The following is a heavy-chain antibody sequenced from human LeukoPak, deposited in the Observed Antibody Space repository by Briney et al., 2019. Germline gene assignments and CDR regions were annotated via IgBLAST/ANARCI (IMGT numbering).Heavy chain of an antibody. D-gene: IGHD3-10*01. CDR3: ARHASGSYRKYFKH. CDR2: IYPGDSDT. V-gene: IGHV5-51*01. CDR1: GYTFTSYW. Sequence: GESLKISCKGSGYTFTSYWIAWVRQMPGEGLEWMGVIYPGDSDTRYSPSFQGQVTISVDKSINTAYLQWSSLKASDTAMYYCARHASGSYRKYFKHWGQGTLVTVSS. J-gene: IGHJ1*01.